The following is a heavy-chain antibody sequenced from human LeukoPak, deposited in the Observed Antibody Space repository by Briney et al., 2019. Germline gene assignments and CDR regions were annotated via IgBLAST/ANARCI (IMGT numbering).Heavy chain of an antibody. J-gene: IGHJ4*02. D-gene: IGHD5-18*01. CDR3: ARRATTERGHSYGLDY. Sequence: GGSLRLSCVVSGFTFSSYHMNWVRQAPGKGLEWVSSISTSSSSSSYIYYADLVTGRFTISRDNAKNSLYLQMNSLRAEDTAVYYCARRATTERGHSYGLDYWGQGTLVTVSS. CDR2: ISTSSSSSSYI. CDR1: GFTFSSYH. V-gene: IGHV3-21*01.